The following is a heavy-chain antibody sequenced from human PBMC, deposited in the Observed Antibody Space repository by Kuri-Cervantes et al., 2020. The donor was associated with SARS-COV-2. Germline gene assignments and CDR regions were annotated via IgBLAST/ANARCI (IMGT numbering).Heavy chain of an antibody. CDR1: GFTFSSYA. J-gene: IGHJ4*02. V-gene: IGHV3-23*01. CDR2: ISGSGGST. CDR3: TTLIDY. Sequence: GESLKISCAASGFTFSSYAMNWVRQAPGKGLEWVSAISGSGGSTYYADSVKGRFTISRDNSKNTLYLQMNSLRAEDTAVYYCTTLIDYWGRGALVTVSS.